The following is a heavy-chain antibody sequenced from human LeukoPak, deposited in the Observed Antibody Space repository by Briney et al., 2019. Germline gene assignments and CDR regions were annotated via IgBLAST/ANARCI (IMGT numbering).Heavy chain of an antibody. J-gene: IGHJ4*02. CDR2: IYYSGST. V-gene: IGHV4-59*01. Sequence: PSETLSLTCTVSGGSISSYYWSWIRQPPGKGLEWIGYIYYSGSTNYSPSLKSRVTISVDTSKNQFSLKLSSVTAADTAVYYCARATVTTRVDYWGQGTLVTVSS. D-gene: IGHD4-17*01. CDR1: GGSISSYY. CDR3: ARATVTTRVDY.